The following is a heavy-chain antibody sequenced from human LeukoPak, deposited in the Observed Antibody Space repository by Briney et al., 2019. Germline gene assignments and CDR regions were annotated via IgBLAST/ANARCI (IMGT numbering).Heavy chain of an antibody. V-gene: IGHV3-23*01. CDR2: ISGSGGST. D-gene: IGHD3-22*01. CDR1: GFTFSSYA. J-gene: IGHJ4*02. Sequence: GGSLRLSCTAPGFTFSSYAMSWVRQAPGKGLEWVSAISGSGGSTYYADSVKGRFTISRDNSKNTLYLQMNSLRAEDTAVYYCAKDRGIVVVMVDYWGQGTLVTVSS. CDR3: AKDRGIVVVMVDY.